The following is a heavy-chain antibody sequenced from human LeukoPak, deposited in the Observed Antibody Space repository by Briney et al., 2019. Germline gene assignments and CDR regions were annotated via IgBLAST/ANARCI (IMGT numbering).Heavy chain of an antibody. CDR2: MNTYNGNT. CDR3: ARDLVSGNGYTSSCYY. D-gene: IGHD6-13*01. V-gene: IGHV1-18*01. Sequence: ASVKVSCKASGYIFTSYGITWVRQSPGQGLEWMGWMNTYNGNTNYAQKVQCRGTMTTDTSTRTAYMELRSLRSDDTAIYYCARDLVSGNGYTSSCYYWGQGNQVPVSS. CDR1: GYIFTSYG. J-gene: IGHJ4*02.